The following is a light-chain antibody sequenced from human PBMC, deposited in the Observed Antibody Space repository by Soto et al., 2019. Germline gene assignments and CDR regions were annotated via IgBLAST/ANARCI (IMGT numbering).Light chain of an antibody. Sequence: DIQMTQSPSTLSASVGDRVTITCRASQSISSWLAWYQQKPGKAPKLLIYKASSLESGVPSRFXGSGSGTEFTLTISSLQPDDFATYYCQQYNSYLRFTFGPGTKVDIK. J-gene: IGKJ3*01. CDR2: KAS. CDR3: QQYNSYLRFT. V-gene: IGKV1-5*03. CDR1: QSISSW.